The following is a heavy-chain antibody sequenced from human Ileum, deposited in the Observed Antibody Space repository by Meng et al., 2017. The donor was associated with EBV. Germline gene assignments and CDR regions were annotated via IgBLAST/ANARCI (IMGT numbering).Heavy chain of an antibody. D-gene: IGHD3-22*01. V-gene: IGHV4-4*02. J-gene: IGHJ4*02. Sequence: QGHRTGPGPGLVRPSGTLSLTCAVSGGSISRSDWWSWVRQPPGKGLEWIGETSHSGSTNYSPSLKSRVTISLDKSKNQLSLKLNSVTTADTAVYYCASSDYYRSDYWGQGTLVTVSS. CDR3: ASSDYYRSDY. CDR2: TSHSGST. CDR1: GGSISRSDW.